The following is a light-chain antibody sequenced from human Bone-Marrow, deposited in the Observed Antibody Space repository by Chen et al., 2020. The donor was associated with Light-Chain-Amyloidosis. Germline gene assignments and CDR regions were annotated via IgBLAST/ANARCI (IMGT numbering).Light chain of an antibody. J-gene: IGLJ3*02. V-gene: IGLV6-57*01. CDR2: EDC. Sequence: NFLLIQPHSVSESAGKTVIISCTRSSGSIATNYVQLAKQRPGSSPTTVIYEDCQRPSGVPDRFSGSIDRSSNSASLTISGLKTEDEADYYCQSYQCSSQGVFGVGTTLTVL. CDR1: SGSIATNY. CDR3: QSYQCSSQGV.